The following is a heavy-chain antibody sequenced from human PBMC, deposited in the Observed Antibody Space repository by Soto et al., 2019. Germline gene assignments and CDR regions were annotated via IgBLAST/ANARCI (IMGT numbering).Heavy chain of an antibody. CDR3: AKDQRGGDYGPYYYNGMDV. Sequence: QVQLVESGGGVVQPGRSLRLSCAASGFTFSSYGMHWVRQAPGKGLEWVAVISHDGSNKYYADSVKGRFTISRDNSKKTLYLQMNSLRVEDTAVYYCAKDQRGGDYGPYYYNGMDVWGQGTTVTVSS. D-gene: IGHD4-17*01. CDR1: GFTFSSYG. J-gene: IGHJ6*02. V-gene: IGHV3-30*18. CDR2: ISHDGSNK.